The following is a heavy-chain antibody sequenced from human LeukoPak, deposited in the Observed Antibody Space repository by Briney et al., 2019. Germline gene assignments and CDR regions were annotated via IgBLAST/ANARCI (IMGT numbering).Heavy chain of an antibody. CDR3: AREEGYYDY. CDR1: GGSFSGHY. J-gene: IGHJ4*02. V-gene: IGHV4-34*01. CDR2: INHSGST. Sequence: SETLSLTCAVYGGSFSGHYWSWIRQPPGKGLEWIGEINHSGSTNYNPSLKSRVTISVDTSKNQFSLKLSSVTAADTAVYYCAREEGYYDYWGQGTLVTVSS.